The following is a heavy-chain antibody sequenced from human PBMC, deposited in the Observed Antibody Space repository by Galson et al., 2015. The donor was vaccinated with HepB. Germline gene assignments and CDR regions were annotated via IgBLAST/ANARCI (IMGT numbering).Heavy chain of an antibody. J-gene: IGHJ4*02. Sequence: CAISGDSVSNNNAAWNWIRQSPSRGLEWLGRTYYRSMWYTDYAPSVKSRITVNPYTSTNQFSLEVTSVTPADTAVYFFAREEAGTYCFDNWGQGTLVTVPS. CDR3: AREEAGTYCFDN. V-gene: IGHV6-1*01. D-gene: IGHD6-19*01. CDR2: TYYRSMWYT. CDR1: GDSVSNNNAA.